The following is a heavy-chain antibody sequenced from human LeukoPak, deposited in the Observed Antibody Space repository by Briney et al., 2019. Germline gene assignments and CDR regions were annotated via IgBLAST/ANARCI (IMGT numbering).Heavy chain of an antibody. CDR1: GGTFSSYA. CDR3: ARDPDFRLYNYFDY. CDR2: IIPIFGTA. J-gene: IGHJ4*02. Sequence: VASVKVSCKASGGTFSSYAISWVRQAPGQGLEWMGRIIPIFGTANYAQKFQGRVTITTDESTSTAYMELSSLRSEDTAVYYCARDPDFRLYNYFDYWGQGTLVTVSS. V-gene: IGHV1-69*05. D-gene: IGHD2/OR15-2a*01.